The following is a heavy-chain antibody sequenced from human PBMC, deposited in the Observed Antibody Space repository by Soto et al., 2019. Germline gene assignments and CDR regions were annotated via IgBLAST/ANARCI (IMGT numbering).Heavy chain of an antibody. V-gene: IGHV4-59*01. CDR3: ARGTLTSYFDY. CDR1: GGSISSYY. Sequence: TLSLTCTVSGGSISSYYWSWIRQPPGKGLEWIGYFYYSGSTNYNPSLKSRVTISADTSKNQFSLKLSSVTAADTAVYYCARGTLTSYFDYWGQGTLVTVSS. CDR2: FYYSGST. J-gene: IGHJ4*02.